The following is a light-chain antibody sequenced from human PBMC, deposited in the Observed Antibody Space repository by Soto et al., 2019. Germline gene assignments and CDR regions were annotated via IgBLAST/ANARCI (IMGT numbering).Light chain of an antibody. CDR1: QTISTW. V-gene: IGKV1-5*01. J-gene: IGKJ1*01. CDR2: DAS. Sequence: DIQMTQSPSTLSASVGDRVTITCRASQTISTWLAWYQQKPGKAPKLLIFDASALNSGVPSRISGSGSGTEFTLTINSLQADDVATYYCQEYHSYPWTFGQGTKVEIK. CDR3: QEYHSYPWT.